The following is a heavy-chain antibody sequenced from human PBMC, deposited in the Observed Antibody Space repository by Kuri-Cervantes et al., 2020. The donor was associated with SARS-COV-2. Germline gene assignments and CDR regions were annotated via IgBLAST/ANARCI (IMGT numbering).Heavy chain of an antibody. CDR3: ARDIRRAARRGGLGY. J-gene: IGHJ4*02. V-gene: IGHV4-34*01. Sequence: GSLRLSCAVYGGSFSGYHWSWIRQPPGKGLEWIGEINHSGSTNYNPSLKSRVTISVDTSKNQFSLKLSSVTAADTAVYYCARDIRRAARRGGLGYWGQGTLVTVSS. CDR1: GGSFSGYH. D-gene: IGHD6-6*01. CDR2: INHSGST.